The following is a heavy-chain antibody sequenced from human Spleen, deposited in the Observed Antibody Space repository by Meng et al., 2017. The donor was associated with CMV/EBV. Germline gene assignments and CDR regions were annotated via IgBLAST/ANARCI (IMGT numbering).Heavy chain of an antibody. V-gene: IGHV1-18*01. CDR3: ARAGITIFGVVTHFDY. J-gene: IGHJ4*02. CDR1: EYTCNNYG. Sequence: ASVKVSCKASEYTCNNYGVNWVRQAPGQGLEWMGWINGYNGNTHYAQKYQGRVNMTTDTSTNTAYMELRSLRSDDTAVYYCARAGITIFGVVTHFDYWGQGTLVTVSS. D-gene: IGHD3-3*01. CDR2: INGYNGNT.